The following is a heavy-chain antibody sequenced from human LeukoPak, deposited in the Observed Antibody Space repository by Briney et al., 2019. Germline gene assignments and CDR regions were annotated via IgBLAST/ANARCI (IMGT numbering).Heavy chain of an antibody. CDR1: GFTFSSYA. Sequence: GGSLRLSCAASGFTFSSYAMSWVRQAPGKGLEWVSAISGSGGSTYYADSVKGRFTISRDNSKNTLYLQMNSLRAEDTAVYYCAKDQSRDGYNHGSKYFDYWGQGTLVTVSS. CDR3: AKDQSRDGYNHGSKYFDY. CDR2: ISGSGGST. V-gene: IGHV3-23*01. D-gene: IGHD5-24*01. J-gene: IGHJ4*02.